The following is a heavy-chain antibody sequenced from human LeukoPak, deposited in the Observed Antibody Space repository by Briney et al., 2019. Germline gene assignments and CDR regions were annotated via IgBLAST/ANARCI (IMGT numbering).Heavy chain of an antibody. CDR2: SYYSGST. D-gene: IGHD6-6*01. CDR1: GXSISSYY. Sequence: NPSETLSLTCSVSGXSISSYYWSWIRQPPGKGREYIGYSYYSGSTDYNPSLKSRVTISVDTSNQFSLMLTSVTAADTAVYYCARQSIAARRAFDIWGQGTMVTVSS. V-gene: IGHV4-59*08. CDR3: ARQSIAARRAFDI. J-gene: IGHJ3*02.